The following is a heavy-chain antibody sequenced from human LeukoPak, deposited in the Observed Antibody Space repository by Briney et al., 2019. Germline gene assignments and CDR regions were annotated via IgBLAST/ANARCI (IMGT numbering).Heavy chain of an antibody. Sequence: GGSLRLSCAASGFTFSDYYMSWTRQAPGKGLEWVSYISSSSSYTNYADSVKGRFTISRDNAKNSLYLEMNSLRAEGTAVYWCARWVITPYYGLDVWGQGTTVTVSS. CDR3: ARWVITPYYGLDV. D-gene: IGHD3-16*01. CDR2: ISSSSSYT. V-gene: IGHV3-11*03. J-gene: IGHJ6*02. CDR1: GFTFSDYY.